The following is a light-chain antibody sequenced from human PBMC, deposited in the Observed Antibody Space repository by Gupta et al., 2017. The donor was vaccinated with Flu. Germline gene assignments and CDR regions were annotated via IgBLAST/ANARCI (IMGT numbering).Light chain of an antibody. V-gene: IGLV3-1*01. CDR3: QAWASDSMEL. Sequence: SYELTQPPSVSVSPGQTASITCSGDKLGDEYVCWYQQKPGQSPVLVIYQNNKRPSGIPARFSGSNSGKTATLTISGAQAIDEADYFCQAWASDSMELFGGGTRLTVL. CDR2: QNN. J-gene: IGLJ2*01. CDR1: KLGDEY.